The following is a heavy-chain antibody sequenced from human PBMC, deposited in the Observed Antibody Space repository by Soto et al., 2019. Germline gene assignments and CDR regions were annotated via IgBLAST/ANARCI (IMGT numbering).Heavy chain of an antibody. J-gene: IGHJ6*03. V-gene: IGHV1-46*03. CDR3: VRATAARQRDYSYHYYLHI. CDR2: INPNGGST. CDR1: GYNFINYY. Sequence: ASVKVSCKASGYNFINYYIHWVRQAPGQGLEWMGVINPNGGSTVYAQKFQGRVTLTRDTSTSTVYVELSSLRSDDTAVYFCVRATAARQRDYSYHYYLHIWGKGTTVTVSS. D-gene: IGHD6-6*01.